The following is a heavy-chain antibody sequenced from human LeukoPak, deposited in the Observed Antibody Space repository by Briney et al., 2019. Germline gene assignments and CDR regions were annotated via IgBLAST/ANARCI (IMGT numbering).Heavy chain of an antibody. J-gene: IGHJ4*02. Sequence: PGGSLRLPCAASGFTFSSYGMHWVRQAPGKGLEWVAFIRYDGSNKYYADSVKGRFTISRDNSKNTLYLQMNSLRAEDTAVYYCANMLGDILTGYDDYWGQGTLVTVSS. D-gene: IGHD3-9*01. CDR3: ANMLGDILTGYDDY. CDR1: GFTFSSYG. CDR2: IRYDGSNK. V-gene: IGHV3-30*02.